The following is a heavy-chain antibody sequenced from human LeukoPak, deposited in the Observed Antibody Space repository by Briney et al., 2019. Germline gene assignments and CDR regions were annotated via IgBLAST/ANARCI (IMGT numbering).Heavy chain of an antibody. Sequence: SETLSLTCAVYGGSFSGYYWSWIRQPPGKGLEWIGAINHSGSTNYNPSLKSRVTISVDTSKNQFSLKLSSVTAADTAVYYCARRPMFVVVPAAMGGLDYWGQGTLVTVSS. V-gene: IGHV4-34*01. D-gene: IGHD2-2*01. CDR3: ARRPMFVVVPAAMGGLDY. J-gene: IGHJ4*02. CDR2: INHSGST. CDR1: GGSFSGYY.